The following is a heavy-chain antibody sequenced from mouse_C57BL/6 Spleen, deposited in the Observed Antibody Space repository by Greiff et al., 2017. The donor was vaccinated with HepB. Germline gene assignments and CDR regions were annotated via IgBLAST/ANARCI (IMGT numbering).Heavy chain of an antibody. V-gene: IGHV1-15*01. CDR2: IDPETGGT. CDR1: GYTFTDYE. Sequence: QVQLKQSGAELVRPGASVTLSCKASGYTFTDYEMHWVKQTPVHGLEWIGAIDPETGGTAYNQKFKGKAILTADKSSSTAYMELRSLTSEDSAVYYCTRSSPYYFDYWGQGTTLTVSS. J-gene: IGHJ2*01. CDR3: TRSSPYYFDY.